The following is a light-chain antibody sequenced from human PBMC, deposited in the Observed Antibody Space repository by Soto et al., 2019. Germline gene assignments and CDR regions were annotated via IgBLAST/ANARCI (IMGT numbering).Light chain of an antibody. CDR2: GAS. CDR3: QQYGSSPRFT. CDR1: QSVSSSY. Sequence: ELVFTQSPGTLSLSPGERATLSCRASQSVSSSYLAWYQQKPGQAPRLLIYGASSRATGIPDRFSGSGSGTDFTLTISRLEPEDFAVYYCQQYGSSPRFTFGPGT. V-gene: IGKV3-20*01. J-gene: IGKJ3*01.